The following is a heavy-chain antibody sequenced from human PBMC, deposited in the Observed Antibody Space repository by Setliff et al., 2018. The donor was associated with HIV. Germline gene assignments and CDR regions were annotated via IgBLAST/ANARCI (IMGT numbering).Heavy chain of an antibody. D-gene: IGHD6-19*01. Sequence: SVKVSCKASGGTFSIYAISWVRQAPGQGLEWMGGIIPILGMSIYAQKFQGRVTITADESTRTAYMELSSLESEDTAVYFCAREGEGNGWTRLDYWGQGTLVTSPQ. CDR1: GGTFSIYA. J-gene: IGHJ4*02. CDR3: AREGEGNGWTRLDY. CDR2: IIPILGMS. V-gene: IGHV1-69*10.